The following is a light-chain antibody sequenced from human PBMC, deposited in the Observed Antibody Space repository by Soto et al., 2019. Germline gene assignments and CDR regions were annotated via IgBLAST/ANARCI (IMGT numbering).Light chain of an antibody. CDR3: SSYTSRSTLYV. CDR1: SSDIGGYNY. V-gene: IGLV2-14*01. CDR2: EVT. Sequence: QSVLTQPASVSGSPGQSITVSCTGTSSDIGGYNYVSWYQQHPGKAPKLMVYEVTNRPSGVSDRFSGSKSGNTASLTISGHQADDEGYSYCSSYTSRSTLYVFGTGTKLTVL. J-gene: IGLJ1*01.